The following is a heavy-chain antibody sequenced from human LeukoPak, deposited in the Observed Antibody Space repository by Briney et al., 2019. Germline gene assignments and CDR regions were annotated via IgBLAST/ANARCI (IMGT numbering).Heavy chain of an antibody. CDR2: IWYDGSNK. V-gene: IGHV3-33*08. Sequence: GGSLRLSCAASGFTFSSYAMSWVRQAPGKGLEWVAVIWYDGSNKYYADSVKGRFTISRDNSKNTLYLQMNSLRAEDTAVYYCARGARFHVDYWGQGTLVTVSS. CDR3: ARGARFHVDY. CDR1: GFTFSSYA. J-gene: IGHJ4*02.